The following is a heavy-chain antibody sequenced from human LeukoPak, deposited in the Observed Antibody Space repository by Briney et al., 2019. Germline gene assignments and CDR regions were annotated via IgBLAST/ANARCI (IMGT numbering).Heavy chain of an antibody. CDR3: AKDRPRRYCSSTSCFKTYYYYGIDV. CDR1: GFTFSSYG. V-gene: IGHV3-30*18. CDR2: ISYDGSNK. D-gene: IGHD2-2*01. J-gene: IGHJ6*02. Sequence: PGRSLRLSCVASGFTFSSYGMRWVRQAPGKGLEWVAVISYDGSNKYYADSVKGRFTISRDNSKNTLYLQMNSLRAEDTAVYYCAKDRPRRYCSSTSCFKTYYYYGIDVWGQGTTVTVSS.